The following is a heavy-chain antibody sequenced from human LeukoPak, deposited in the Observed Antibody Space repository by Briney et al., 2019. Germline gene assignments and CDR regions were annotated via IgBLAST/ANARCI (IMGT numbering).Heavy chain of an antibody. J-gene: IGHJ6*03. D-gene: IGHD6-6*01. CDR1: GFTFSNYA. CDR3: AKVYSNSEYYYYYYYMDV. CDR2: SSGSGGST. Sequence: GGSLRLSCAASGFTFSNYAMSWVRQAPGKGLEWVSASSGSGGSTYYADSVKGRFTISRDNSKNTLYLQMNSLRAEDTAVYYCAKVYSNSEYYYYYYYMDVWGKGTTVTVSS. V-gene: IGHV3-23*01.